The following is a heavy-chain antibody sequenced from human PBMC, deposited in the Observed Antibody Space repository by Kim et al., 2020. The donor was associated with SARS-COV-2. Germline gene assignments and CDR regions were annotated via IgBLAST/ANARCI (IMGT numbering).Heavy chain of an antibody. CDR1: GFIFSDSA. V-gene: IGHV3-64D*09. CDR2: ITGPANRR. CDR3: DKDHPTHPY. Sequence: GGSLRLSCTASGFIFSDSAMHWVRQAPGKGLEFVSLITGPANRRHYADSVTGKFTISSDNSKNTLFLQLTRQRLKTTAVYYCDKDHPTHPYWTQGTLVT. J-gene: IGHJ4*02.